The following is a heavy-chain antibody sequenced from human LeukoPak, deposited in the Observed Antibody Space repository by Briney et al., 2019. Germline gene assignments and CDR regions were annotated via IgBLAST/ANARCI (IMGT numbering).Heavy chain of an antibody. CDR3: AREGRLTIFGVVIPYNWFDP. V-gene: IGHV4-59*10. CDR1: GGSFSGYY. CDR2: IYTSGST. Sequence: SETLSLTCAVYGGSFSGYYWSWIRQPAGKGLEWIGRIYTSGSTNYNPSLKSRVTMSVDTSKNQFSLKLSSVTAADTAVYYCAREGRLTIFGVVIPYNWFDPWGQGTLVTVSS. J-gene: IGHJ5*02. D-gene: IGHD3-3*01.